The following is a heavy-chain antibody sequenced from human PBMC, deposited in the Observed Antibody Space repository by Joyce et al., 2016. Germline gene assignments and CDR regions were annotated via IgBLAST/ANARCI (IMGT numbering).Heavy chain of an antibody. CDR1: GFTFRKYY. Sequence: EVQLVESGGGLVQPGGSLRLSCVSSGFTFRKYYMGWIRQAPGKGPEWVANIKADGSEKSYVGSVEGRCTISRDNAKNSLYLQINGLRAEDTAVYYCAREYFWRYDYWGQGTLVTVSS. CDR3: AREYFWRYDY. J-gene: IGHJ4*02. V-gene: IGHV3-7*01. D-gene: IGHD3-3*01. CDR2: IKADGSEK.